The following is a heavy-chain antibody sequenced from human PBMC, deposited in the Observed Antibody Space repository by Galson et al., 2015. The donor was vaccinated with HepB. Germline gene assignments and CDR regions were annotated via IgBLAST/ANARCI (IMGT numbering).Heavy chain of an antibody. D-gene: IGHD4-23*01. V-gene: IGHV4-59*01. CDR1: AGSITNYY. J-gene: IGHJ5*02. CDR2: IYYRGDT. Sequence: SETLSLTCTVSAGSITNYYWSWIRQPPGKGLEWIGHIYYRGDTNYNPSLKSRITISLDTSRNQFSLKLTSVSAADTAVYYCARATSSGGHGLFWFDPWGQGTLVTVSS. CDR3: ARATSSGGHGLFWFDP.